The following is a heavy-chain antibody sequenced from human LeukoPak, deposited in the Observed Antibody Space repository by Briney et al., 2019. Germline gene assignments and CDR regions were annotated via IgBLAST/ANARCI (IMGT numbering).Heavy chain of an antibody. V-gene: IGHV4-34*01. CDR1: GGSFSGYY. J-gene: IGHJ4*02. Sequence: PSETLSLTCAVYGGSFSGYYWSWIRQPPGKGLEWIGEINHSGSTNYNPSLKSRVTISVDTSKNQFSLKLSSVTAADTAVYYCATTLNYSYGGDYWGQGTLVTVSS. D-gene: IGHD5-18*01. CDR3: ATTLNYSYGGDY. CDR2: INHSGST.